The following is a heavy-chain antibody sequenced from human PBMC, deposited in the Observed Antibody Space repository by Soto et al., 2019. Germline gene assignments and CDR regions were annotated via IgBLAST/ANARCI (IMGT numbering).Heavy chain of an antibody. Sequence: LLPLPLPCAVYGGYISSYYWSWIRQPPGKGLEWIGYIYYSGSTNYNPSLKSRVTISVDTSKNQFSLKLSSVTAADTAVYYCARDREYSSSDYYYYYMDVWGKGTTVTVSS. D-gene: IGHD6-6*01. J-gene: IGHJ6*03. CDR3: ARDREYSSSDYYYYYMDV. CDR1: GGYISSYY. CDR2: IYYSGST. V-gene: IGHV4-59*01.